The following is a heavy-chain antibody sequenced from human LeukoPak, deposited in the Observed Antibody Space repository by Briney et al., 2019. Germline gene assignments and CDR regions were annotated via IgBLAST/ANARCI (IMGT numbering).Heavy chain of an antibody. Sequence: GGSLRLSCAASGFTFSSYAMSWVRQAPGKGLEWVSAISGSGGSTYYADSVKDRFTISRDNSKNTLYLQMNSLRAEDTAVYYCAKEGYYYGSGTIGYYFDYWGQGTLVTVSS. CDR1: GFTFSSYA. V-gene: IGHV3-23*01. D-gene: IGHD3-10*01. J-gene: IGHJ4*02. CDR2: ISGSGGST. CDR3: AKEGYYYGSGTIGYYFDY.